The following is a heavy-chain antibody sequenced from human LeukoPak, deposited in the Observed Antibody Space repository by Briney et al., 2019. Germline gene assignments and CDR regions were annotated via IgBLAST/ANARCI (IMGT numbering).Heavy chain of an antibody. CDR2: IRYDGSNK. V-gene: IGHV3-30*02. CDR1: GFTFSSYG. D-gene: IGHD2-2*01. CDR3: ARDLVVPAAAVGWYFDL. J-gene: IGHJ2*01. Sequence: GGSLRLSCAASGFTFSSYGMHWVRQAPGKGLEWVAFIRYDGSNKYYADSVKGRFTISRDNSKNTLYLQMNSLRAEDTAVYYCARDLVVPAAAVGWYFDLWGRGTLVTVSS.